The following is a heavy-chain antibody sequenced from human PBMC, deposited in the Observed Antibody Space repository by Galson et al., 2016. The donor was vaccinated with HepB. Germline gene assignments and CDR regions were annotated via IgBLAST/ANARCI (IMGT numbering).Heavy chain of an antibody. D-gene: IGHD3-22*01. CDR3: AKYRDHSSGYYPLDY. Sequence: SCKASGGTFSSYAISWVRQAPGQGLEWVTIISSDGTHQDYVDSVKGRFTISRDDSTNTVYLQMNSLRAEDTAVYYCAKYRDHSSGYYPLDYWGQGTLVTVSS. J-gene: IGHJ4*02. CDR2: ISSDGTHQ. CDR1: GGTFSSYA. V-gene: IGHV3-30*18.